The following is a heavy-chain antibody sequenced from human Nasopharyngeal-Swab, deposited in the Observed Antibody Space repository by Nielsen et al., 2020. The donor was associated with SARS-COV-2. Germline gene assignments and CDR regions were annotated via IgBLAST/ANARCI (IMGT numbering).Heavy chain of an antibody. D-gene: IGHD6-13*01. J-gene: IGHJ5*02. CDR3: AKEYSSSWYRTWFDP. V-gene: IGHV3-23*01. CDR2: ISGSGGST. CDR1: GFTFITYA. Sequence: GGSLRLSCAASGFTFITYAMSWVRQAPGNRLQWVSAISGSGGSTYYADSVKGRFTISRDNSKNTLYLQMNSLRAEDTAVYYCAKEYSSSWYRTWFDPWGQGTLVTVSS.